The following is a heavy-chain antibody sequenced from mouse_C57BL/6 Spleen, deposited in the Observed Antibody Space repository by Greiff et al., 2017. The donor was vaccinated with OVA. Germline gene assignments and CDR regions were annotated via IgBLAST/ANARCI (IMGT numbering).Heavy chain of an antibody. J-gene: IGHJ2*01. CDR3: STRGVESNFDY. V-gene: IGHV14-4*01. CDR1: GFNIKDDY. CDR2: IDPENGDT. Sequence: EVQLVESGAELVRPGASVKLSCTASGFNIKDDYMHWVKQRPEQGLEWIGWIDPENGDTEYASKFQGKATITADTSSNTAYLQLSSLTSEDTAVYYCSTRGVESNFDYWGQGTTLTVSS. D-gene: IGHD1-3*01.